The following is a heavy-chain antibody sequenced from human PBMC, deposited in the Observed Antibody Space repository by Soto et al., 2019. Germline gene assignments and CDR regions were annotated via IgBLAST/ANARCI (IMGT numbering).Heavy chain of an antibody. J-gene: IGHJ6*02. V-gene: IGHV3-48*02. D-gene: IGHD6-6*01. CDR2: ISSRSYTI. CDR3: ARGGSSSDNGMDV. Sequence: EVQLVESGGGLVQPGGSLRLSCAASGFTFSTYSMNWVRQAPGKGLEWVSYISSRSYTIYYVDSVQGRFTISRDNAKNALYLQMNSLRDEDTAVYYCARGGSSSDNGMDVWGQGTTVTVSS. CDR1: GFTFSTYS.